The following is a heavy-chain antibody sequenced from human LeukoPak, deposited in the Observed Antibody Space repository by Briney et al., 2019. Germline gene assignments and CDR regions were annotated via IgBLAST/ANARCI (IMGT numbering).Heavy chain of an antibody. CDR1: GGSFSGYY. CDR3: GRCGQLRRYYYYYMDV. J-gene: IGHJ6*03. V-gene: IGHV4-34*01. D-gene: IGHD4-23*01. Sequence: SETLSLTCAVYGGSFSGYYWSWIRQPPGKGLEWIGEINHSGSTNYNPSLKSRVTISVDTSKNQFSLKLSSVTAADTAVYYCGRCGQLRRYYYYYMDVWGKGTTVTVSS. CDR2: INHSGST.